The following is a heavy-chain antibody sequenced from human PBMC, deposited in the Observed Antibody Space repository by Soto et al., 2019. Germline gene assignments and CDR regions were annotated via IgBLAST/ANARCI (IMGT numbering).Heavy chain of an antibody. D-gene: IGHD3-22*01. CDR3: ARGEYYYDSSGYYPPTIYYYYGMDV. Sequence: GGSLRLSCAASGLTFSGYAMHWVRQAPGKGLEWVAVISYDGSNKYYADSVKGRFTISRDNSKNTLYLQMNSLRAEDTAVYYCARGEYYYDSSGYYPPTIYYYYGMDVWGQGTTVTVSS. CDR1: GLTFSGYA. J-gene: IGHJ6*02. CDR2: ISYDGSNK. V-gene: IGHV3-30-3*01.